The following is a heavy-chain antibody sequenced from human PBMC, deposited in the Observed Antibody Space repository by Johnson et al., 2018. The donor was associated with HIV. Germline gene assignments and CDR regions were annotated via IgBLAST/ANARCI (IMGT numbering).Heavy chain of an antibody. Sequence: QMLLVESGGGVVQPGRSLRLSCAASGFTFSSYDMHWVRQAPGKGLEWVAVISYDGSNKYYADSVKGRFTISRDNSKNTLYLQMNSLRPEDTAVSYGANRLMNYYGSGSYYRAWFDALDIWGQGTMVTVSS. CDR3: ANRLMNYYGSGSYYRAWFDALDI. D-gene: IGHD3-10*01. V-gene: IGHV3-30*14. J-gene: IGHJ3*02. CDR1: GFTFSSYD. CDR2: ISYDGSNK.